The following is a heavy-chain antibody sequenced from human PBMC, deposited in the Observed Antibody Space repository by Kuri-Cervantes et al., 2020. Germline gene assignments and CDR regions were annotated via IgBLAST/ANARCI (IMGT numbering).Heavy chain of an antibody. CDR3: ARVRIMITFGGVGSFDY. V-gene: IGHV1-18*01. D-gene: IGHD3-16*01. Sequence: ASVKVSCKASGYTFTSYCISWVRQAPGQGLEWMGWISAYNGNTNYAQKLQGRVTMTTDTSTSTAYMELRSLRSDDTAVYYCARVRIMITFGGVGSFDYWGQGTLVTVSS. CDR2: ISAYNGNT. J-gene: IGHJ4*02. CDR1: GYTFTSYC.